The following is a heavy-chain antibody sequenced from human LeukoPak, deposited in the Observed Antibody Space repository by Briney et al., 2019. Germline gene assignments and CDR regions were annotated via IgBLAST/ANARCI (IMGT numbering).Heavy chain of an antibody. Sequence: SETLSLTCTVSGYSISSDYYWGWIRPPPGKGLEWIGSLYYSGSTNYNPSLKSRVTISVDTSKNQFSLKLSSVTAADTAVYYCARVPEGYSGSYYFDYWGQGTLVTVSS. V-gene: IGHV4-38-2*02. D-gene: IGHD1-26*01. CDR2: LYYSGST. CDR3: ARVPEGYSGSYYFDY. J-gene: IGHJ4*02. CDR1: GYSISSDYY.